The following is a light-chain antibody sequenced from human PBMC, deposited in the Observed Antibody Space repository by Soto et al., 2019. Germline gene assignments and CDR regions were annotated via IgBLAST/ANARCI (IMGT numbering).Light chain of an antibody. CDR2: SAS. V-gene: IGKV1-27*01. CDR3: QNYNTVPWT. J-gene: IGKJ1*01. CDR1: QGIGNY. Sequence: DIQMTQSPSALSASVGDRVTITCRASQGIGNYLAWYQQKPGKVPKVLIYSASTLQSGVPSRFSGSGSGTYFTLTITSLQPEDVANYFCQNYNTVPWTFGQGTKLEIK.